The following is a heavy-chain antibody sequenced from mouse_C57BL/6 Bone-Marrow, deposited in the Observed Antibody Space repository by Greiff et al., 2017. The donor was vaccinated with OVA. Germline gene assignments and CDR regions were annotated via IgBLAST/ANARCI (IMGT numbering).Heavy chain of an antibody. V-gene: IGHV2-2*01. CDR2: IWSGGST. CDR3: ARGPHYFDY. CDR1: GFSLTSYG. Sequence: QVQLKESGPGLVQPSQSLSITCTVSGFSLTSYGVHWVRQSPGKGLEWLGVIWSGGSTDYNAAFISRLSISKDNSKSQVFFKMNSLQADDTAIYYCARGPHYFDYWGQGTTPTVSS. J-gene: IGHJ2*01.